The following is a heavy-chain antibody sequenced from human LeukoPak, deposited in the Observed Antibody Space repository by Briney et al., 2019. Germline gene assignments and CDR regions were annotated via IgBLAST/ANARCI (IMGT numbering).Heavy chain of an antibody. J-gene: IGHJ4*02. V-gene: IGHV3-7*05. CDR1: GFTFNIYW. D-gene: IGHD4-17*01. Sequence: PGGSLRLSCAASGFTFNIYWMSWVRQARAKGLEWVANINQDGSEKYCVDSVKGRFTISRDNAKNSLYLHMNSLRAEDTAVYYCARDKAYGDSEDYWGQGTLVTVSS. CDR2: INQDGSEK. CDR3: ARDKAYGDSEDY.